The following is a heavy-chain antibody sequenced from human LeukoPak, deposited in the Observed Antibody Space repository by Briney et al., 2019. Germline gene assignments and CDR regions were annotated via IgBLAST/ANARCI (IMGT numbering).Heavy chain of an antibody. J-gene: IGHJ4*02. V-gene: IGHV1-18*01. CDR2: VSSYNGNT. CDR3: ARVHPHYDLFHAFDH. Sequence: ASVKVSCKASGYNFIGYGIIWVRQAPGQGLEWMGGVSSYNGNTDFAQKFQGRVSMTTEISTTTVYLELRGLRSDDTAVYYCARVHPHYDLFHAFDHWGQGTLVTVSS. CDR1: GYNFIGYG. D-gene: IGHD3/OR15-3a*01.